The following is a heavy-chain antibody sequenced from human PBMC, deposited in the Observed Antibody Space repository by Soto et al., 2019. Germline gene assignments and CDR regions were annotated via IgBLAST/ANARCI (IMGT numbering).Heavy chain of an antibody. Sequence: GASVNVSCKGSGYTLTSYAMHWVRQAPGQRLEWMGWINAGNGNTKYSQKFQGRVTITRDTSASTAYMELSSLRSEDTAVYYCARDLGGWPDYWGQGTLVTVSS. CDR2: INAGNGNT. J-gene: IGHJ4*02. D-gene: IGHD2-15*01. CDR1: GYTLTSYA. CDR3: ARDLGGWPDY. V-gene: IGHV1-3*01.